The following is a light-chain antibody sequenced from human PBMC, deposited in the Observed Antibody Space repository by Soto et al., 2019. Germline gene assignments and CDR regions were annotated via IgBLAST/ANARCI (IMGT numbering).Light chain of an antibody. CDR1: ETIDLS. CDR2: AAF. Sequence: DIQMTQSPASLSASVGGTGTMTCRSSETIDLSVNWYQQKPGKAPNLLIYAAFTLQSGVPSRFSGSGSGTEFTLTIRSLQPEDFATYYCQQSFRSPITFGQGTRLEI. J-gene: IGKJ5*01. CDR3: QQSFRSPIT. V-gene: IGKV1-39*01.